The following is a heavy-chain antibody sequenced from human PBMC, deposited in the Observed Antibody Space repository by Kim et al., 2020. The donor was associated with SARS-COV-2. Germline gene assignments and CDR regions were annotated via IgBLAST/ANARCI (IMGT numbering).Heavy chain of an antibody. V-gene: IGHV3-23*01. Sequence: SAASVTGQFTISRDNSENMLSLPMRSLRAEDTAVYFCARPGEFHDGFDVWGQGTMVTVSS. J-gene: IGHJ3*01. CDR3: ARPGEFHDGFDV. D-gene: IGHD2-21*01.